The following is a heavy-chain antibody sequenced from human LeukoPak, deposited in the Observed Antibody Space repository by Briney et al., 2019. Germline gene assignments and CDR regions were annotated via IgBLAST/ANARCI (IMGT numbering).Heavy chain of an antibody. CDR2: IYHSGST. J-gene: IGHJ4*02. D-gene: IGHD1-26*01. CDR3: ARVGEGAAKD. CDR1: GGSISSGGYY. V-gene: IGHV4-30-2*01. Sequence: SETLSLTCTVSGGSISSGGYYWSWIRQPPGKGLEWIGYIYHSGSTYYNPSLKSRVTISVDRSKNQFSLKLSSVTAADTAVYYCARVGEGAAKDWGQGTLVTVSS.